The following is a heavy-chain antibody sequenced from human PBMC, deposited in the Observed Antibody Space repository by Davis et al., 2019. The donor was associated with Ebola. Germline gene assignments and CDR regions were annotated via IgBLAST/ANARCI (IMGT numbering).Heavy chain of an antibody. D-gene: IGHD3-16*01. Sequence: MPSETLSLTCTVSGGSISSHYWSWVRQPPGKGLEWIADINYSGRTNYNPSLASRVTISIATSKNQFSLNLNSVTASDTAVYYCARVGGDGSSHLEGLDSWGPGTLVTVSS. J-gene: IGHJ4*02. CDR3: ARVGGDGSSHLEGLDS. V-gene: IGHV4-59*11. CDR2: INYSGRT. CDR1: GGSISSHY.